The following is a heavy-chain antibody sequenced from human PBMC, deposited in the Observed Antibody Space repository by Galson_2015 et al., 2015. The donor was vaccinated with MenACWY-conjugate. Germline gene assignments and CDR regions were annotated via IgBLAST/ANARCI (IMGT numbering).Heavy chain of an antibody. J-gene: IGHJ4*02. Sequence: SLRLSCAASGFTFSSYAMSWVRQAPGKGLEWVSAISGSGGSTYYADSVKGRFTISRDNSKNTLYLQMNTLRAEDTALYYCAKDRQGQASVSGSYFGFRVIDYWGQGTLVTVSS. CDR2: ISGSGGST. CDR3: AKDRQGQASVSGSYFGFRVIDY. D-gene: IGHD1-26*01. V-gene: IGHV3-23*01. CDR1: GFTFSSYA.